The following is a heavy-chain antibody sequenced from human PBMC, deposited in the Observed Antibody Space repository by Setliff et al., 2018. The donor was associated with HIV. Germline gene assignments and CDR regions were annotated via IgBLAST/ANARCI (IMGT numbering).Heavy chain of an antibody. J-gene: IGHJ4*02. V-gene: IGHV4-39*07. D-gene: IGHD2-21*02. CDR2: VYNSGIT. CDR3: AVALRAVTAYFDY. CDR1: GGSVSSPSYY. Sequence: SETLSLTCAVPGGSVSSPSYYWGWIRQPPGKGLEWIGSVYNSGITFKNPSLKSRVSISVDKSKNQFSLKLSSVTATDTAVYFCAVALRAVTAYFDYWGQGTLVTVSS.